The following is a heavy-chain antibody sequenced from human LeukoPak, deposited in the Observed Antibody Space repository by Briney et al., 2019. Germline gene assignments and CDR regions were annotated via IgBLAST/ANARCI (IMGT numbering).Heavy chain of an antibody. CDR2: ISTGDYT. CDR1: GFTFSSYA. CDR3: AKGHSSGWLPAH. D-gene: IGHD6-19*01. J-gene: IGHJ4*02. V-gene: IGHV3-23*01. Sequence: GGSLRLSCAASGFTFSSYAMNWVRQAPGKGLDWVSSISTGDYTYYADSVKGRFTISRDNSKNTPYLQMNSLIAEDTAIYYCAKGHSSGWLPAHWGQGTLVTVSS.